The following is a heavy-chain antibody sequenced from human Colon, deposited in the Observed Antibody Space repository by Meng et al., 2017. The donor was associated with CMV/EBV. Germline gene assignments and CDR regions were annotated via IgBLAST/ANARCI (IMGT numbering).Heavy chain of an antibody. CDR3: ARVEDSYYYYGMDV. CDR1: GYTFTGHH. V-gene: IGHV1-2*02. J-gene: IGHJ6*02. Sequence: ASVKVSCKASGYTFTGHHVHWVRQAPGQGLEWMGWINPNSGATNYAQKFQGRVTMTRETSITTAYMELSRLRSDDTAVYHCARVEDSYYYYGMDVWGQGTTVTVSS. CDR2: INPNSGAT.